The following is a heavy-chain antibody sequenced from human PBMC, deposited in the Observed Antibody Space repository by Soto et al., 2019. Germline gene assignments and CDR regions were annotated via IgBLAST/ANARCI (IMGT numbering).Heavy chain of an antibody. CDR1: GYTFTTYG. J-gene: IGHJ6*02. V-gene: IGHV1-18*01. Sequence: QVKLVQSGAEVRKPGASVKVSCKASGYTFTTYGISWVRQAPGQGLEWMGWISGYNGHTKYAQKFQGRVTMTTDTSTSTVYMDLRSLRSDDTSVYYCAREGEMPYYYYGLDVWGQGTTVNVSS. CDR2: ISGYNGHT. D-gene: IGHD3-16*01. CDR3: AREGEMPYYYYGLDV.